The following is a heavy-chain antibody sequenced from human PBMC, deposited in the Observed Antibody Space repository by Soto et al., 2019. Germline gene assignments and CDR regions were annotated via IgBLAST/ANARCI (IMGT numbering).Heavy chain of an antibody. V-gene: IGHV1-18*01. J-gene: IGHJ4*02. CDR1: GHTFINYG. Sequence: ASVKVSCKASGHTFINYGFSWLRQAPGQGLEWMGWISGYNDNTKYAQGFQGRVTMTTDTSTSTAYMELRSLRSDDTAVYYCVRDNTTVFGVVTPFEYWGQGTLVTVSS. CDR2: ISGYNDNT. D-gene: IGHD3-3*01. CDR3: VRDNTTVFGVVTPFEY.